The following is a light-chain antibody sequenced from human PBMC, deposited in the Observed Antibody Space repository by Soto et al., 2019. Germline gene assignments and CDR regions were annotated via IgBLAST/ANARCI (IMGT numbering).Light chain of an antibody. J-gene: IGKJ4*01. V-gene: IGKV1-9*01. CDR3: QQFDSYPLT. CDR1: QGIGSF. CDR2: DVS. Sequence: DIQLTQSPSFLSASVGDRVTITCRASQGIGSFFAWYQLKPGNAPKLLIYDVSTLQSGVASRFSGSGSGTEFTLTISSLQPEEFANYFCQQFDSYPLTFGGGTKVEIK.